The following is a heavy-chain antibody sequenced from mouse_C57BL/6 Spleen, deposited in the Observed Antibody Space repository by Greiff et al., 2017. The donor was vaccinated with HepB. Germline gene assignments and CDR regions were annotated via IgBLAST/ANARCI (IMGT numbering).Heavy chain of an antibody. D-gene: IGHD2-5*01. J-gene: IGHJ1*03. CDR1: GFNFSDYY. Sequence: EVQLVESEGGLVQPGSSMKLSCTASGFNFSDYYMAWVRQVPETGLEWVANINYDGSSTYYLDSLKSRFIISRDNAKNIIYLQMSSLKSEDTATYYCARDYSSYWYFDVWGTGTTVTVCS. V-gene: IGHV5-16*01. CDR3: ARDYSSYWYFDV. CDR2: INYDGSST.